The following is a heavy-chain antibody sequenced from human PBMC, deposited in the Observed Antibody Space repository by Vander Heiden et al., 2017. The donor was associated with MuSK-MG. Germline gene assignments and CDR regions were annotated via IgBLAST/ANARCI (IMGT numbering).Heavy chain of an antibody. V-gene: IGHV1-69*01. Sequence: QVQLVQSGAEVKKPGSSVKVSCKASGGTFSSYAISWVRQAPGQGLEWMGGIIPIFGTANYAQKFQGRVTITADESTSTAYMELSSLRSEDTAVYYCARDKVLMEYYYGSGSYYNWFDPWGQGTLVTVSS. J-gene: IGHJ5*02. CDR1: GGTFSSYA. D-gene: IGHD3-10*01. CDR2: IIPIFGTA. CDR3: ARDKVLMEYYYGSGSYYNWFDP.